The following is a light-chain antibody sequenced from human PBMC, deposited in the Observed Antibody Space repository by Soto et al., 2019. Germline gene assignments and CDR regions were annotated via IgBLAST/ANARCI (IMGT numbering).Light chain of an antibody. CDR2: KAS. J-gene: IGKJ1*01. CDR1: QTINRW. CDR3: QHWS. Sequence: DIQMTQSPSTLSASVVSRVTITCRASQTINRWLAWYQQKPGEVPKLLIYKASVLESGVPSRFSGSGSGTEFTLTISRLQPEDVATYYCQHWSFGQGTKVDI. V-gene: IGKV1-5*03.